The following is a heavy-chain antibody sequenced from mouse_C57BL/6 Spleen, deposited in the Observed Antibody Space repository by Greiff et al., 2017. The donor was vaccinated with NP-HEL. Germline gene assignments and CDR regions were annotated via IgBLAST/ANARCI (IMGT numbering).Heavy chain of an antibody. Sequence: VQLQQPGAELVRPVSSVKLSCKASGYTFTSYWMHWVKQRPIQGLEWIGNIDPSDSETHYNQKFKDKATLTVDKSSSTAYMQLSSLTSEDSAVYYCANDVRYAMDYWGQGTSVTVSS. CDR3: ANDVRYAMDY. J-gene: IGHJ4*01. D-gene: IGHD2-12*01. V-gene: IGHV1-52*01. CDR2: IDPSDSET. CDR1: GYTFTSYW.